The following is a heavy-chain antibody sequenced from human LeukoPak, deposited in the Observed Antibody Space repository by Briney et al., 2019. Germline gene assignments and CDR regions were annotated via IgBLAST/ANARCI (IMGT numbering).Heavy chain of an antibody. J-gene: IGHJ5*02. CDR1: GGSISSYY. CDR2: IYYSGST. Sequence: SETLSLTCTVSGGSISSYYWSWIRQPPGKGLEWIGYIYYSGSTNYNPSLKSRVTISVDTSKNQFSLKLSSVTAADTALYYCARGVTYYDILTGYYRDEDWFDPWGQGTLVTVSS. CDR3: ARGVTYYDILTGYYRDEDWFDP. D-gene: IGHD3-9*01. V-gene: IGHV4-59*01.